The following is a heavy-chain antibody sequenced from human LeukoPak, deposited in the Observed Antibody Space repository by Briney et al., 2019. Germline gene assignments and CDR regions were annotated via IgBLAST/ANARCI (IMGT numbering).Heavy chain of an antibody. J-gene: IGHJ4*02. D-gene: IGHD2-21*02. CDR2: IHPGDSDT. V-gene: IGHV5-51*01. Sequence: GESLKISCKVSGYIFTSDWIGWVRQVPGKGLEWMGIIHPGDSDTRYSPSFQGQVTFSADKSISTAYLQWSSLKASDTAIYYCARDLSALTATYHFDYWGQGTLVTVSS. CDR3: ARDLSALTATYHFDY. CDR1: GYIFTSDW.